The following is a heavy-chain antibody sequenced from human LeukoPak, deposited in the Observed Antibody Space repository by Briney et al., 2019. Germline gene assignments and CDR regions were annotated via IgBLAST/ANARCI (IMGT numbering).Heavy chain of an antibody. J-gene: IGHJ6*03. D-gene: IGHD5-24*01. CDR1: GGTFSSYA. V-gene: IGHV1-69*13. Sequence: ASVKVSCKASGGTFSSYAISWVRQAPGQGLEWMGGIIPIFGTANYAQKFQGRVTITADESTSTAYMELSSLRSEDTAVYYCANVILEMTTISGTDYYYMDVWGKGTTVTVSS. CDR3: ANVILEMTTISGTDYYYMDV. CDR2: IIPIFGTA.